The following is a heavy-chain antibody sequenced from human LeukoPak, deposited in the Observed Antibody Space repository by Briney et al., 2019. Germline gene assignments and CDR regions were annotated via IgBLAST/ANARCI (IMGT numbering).Heavy chain of an antibody. V-gene: IGHV1-18*01. CDR2: ISAYNGNT. D-gene: IGHD5-12*01. CDR3: ARELTWISRLYQYYYGMDV. J-gene: IGHJ6*02. Sequence: ASVKVSCKASGYTFTSYGISWVRQAPGQGLEWMGWISAYNGNTNYAQKLQGRVTMTTDTSTSTAYMELRSLRSDDTAVYYCARELTWISRLYQYYYGMDVWGQGTTVTVSS. CDR1: GYTFTSYG.